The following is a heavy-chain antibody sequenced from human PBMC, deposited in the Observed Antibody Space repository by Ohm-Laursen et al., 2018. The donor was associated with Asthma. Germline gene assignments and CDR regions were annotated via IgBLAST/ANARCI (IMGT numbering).Heavy chain of an antibody. CDR3: ARDDCTGGVCYGRPYYYYGMDV. J-gene: IGHJ6*02. Sequence: TLSLTCTVAGDSISSGDNYWSWIRQHPGKGLEWISYIYYTGNTYYNPSLRSRITMSVDTSKNQFSLKLSSVTAADTAVYYCARDDCTGGVCYGRPYYYYGMDVWGQGTTVTVSS. V-gene: IGHV4-31*03. CDR2: IYYTGNT. CDR1: GDSISSGDNY. D-gene: IGHD2-8*02.